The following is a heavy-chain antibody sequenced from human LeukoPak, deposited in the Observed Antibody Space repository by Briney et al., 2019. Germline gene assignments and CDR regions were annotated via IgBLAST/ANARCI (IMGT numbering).Heavy chain of an antibody. CDR3: ARDRRSEDFWSGLDY. V-gene: IGHV4-59*01. D-gene: IGHD3-3*01. Sequence: SETLSLTCTVSGGSISSYYWSWIRQPPGKGLDWIGYIYYSGSTNYNPSLKSRVTISVDTSKNQFSLKLSSVTAADTAVYYCARDRRSEDFWSGLDYWGQGTLVTVSS. CDR1: GGSISSYY. CDR2: IYYSGST. J-gene: IGHJ4*02.